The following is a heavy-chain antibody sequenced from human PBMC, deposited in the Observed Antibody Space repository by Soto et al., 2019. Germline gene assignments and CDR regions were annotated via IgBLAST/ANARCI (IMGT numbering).Heavy chain of an antibody. J-gene: IGHJ4*02. CDR3: TRFRQGAFLDY. CDR1: GFPFSDFW. Sequence: GGSLRLSCVASGFPFSDFWMSWVRQAPGKGLEWVATIKKDGTEKYYMDSVKGRFYLSRDNPKNSLYLQMNSLTAEDSAVYYCTRFRQGAFLDYWGQGSLVTVSS. V-gene: IGHV3-7*01. D-gene: IGHD3-16*01. CDR2: IKKDGTEK.